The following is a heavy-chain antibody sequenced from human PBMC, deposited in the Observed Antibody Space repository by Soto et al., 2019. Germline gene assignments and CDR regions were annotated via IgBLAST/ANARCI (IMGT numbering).Heavy chain of an antibody. J-gene: IGHJ4*02. D-gene: IGHD5-12*01. CDR3: ARQGSGFDIGDLSFAF. CDR2: IYYSGST. V-gene: IGHV4-59*08. CDR1: GGSISSYY. Sequence: SETLSLTCTVSGGSISSYYWSWIRQPPGKGLEWIGYIYYSGSTNYNPSLKSRVTISVDTSKNQFSLKLSSVTAADTAVYYCARQGSGFDIGDLSFAFCGQGTLVTAPQ.